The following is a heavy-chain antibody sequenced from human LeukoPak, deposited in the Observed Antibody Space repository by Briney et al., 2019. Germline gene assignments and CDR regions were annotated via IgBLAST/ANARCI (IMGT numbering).Heavy chain of an antibody. Sequence: GGSLRLSCAASGFTFSLYAMSWVRQAPGKGQEWVSSISGYGDNISYADSAKGGFTLSRDNSKSTLYLKMFSLRAEDTAVYYCAKDRGPYVAIDNNWFDPWGQGTLVTVSS. D-gene: IGHD2-21*01. V-gene: IGHV3-23*01. CDR2: ISGYGDNI. CDR1: GFTFSLYA. J-gene: IGHJ5*02. CDR3: AKDRGPYVAIDNNWFDP.